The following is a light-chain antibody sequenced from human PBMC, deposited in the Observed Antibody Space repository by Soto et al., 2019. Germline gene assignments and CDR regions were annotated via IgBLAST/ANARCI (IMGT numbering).Light chain of an antibody. CDR1: QSISSY. CDR3: QQSYSTPPWK. Sequence: DIQMTQSPSSLSASVGDRVTITCRASQSISSYFNWYQQKPGKAPKLLIYAASSLQSGVPSRFSGSGSGTDFTLTISSLQPEDFATYYCQQSYSTPPWKFGQGTKVDIK. V-gene: IGKV1-39*01. J-gene: IGKJ1*01. CDR2: AAS.